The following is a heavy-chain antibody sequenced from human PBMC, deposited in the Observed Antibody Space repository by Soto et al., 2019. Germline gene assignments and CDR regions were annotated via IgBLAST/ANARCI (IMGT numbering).Heavy chain of an antibody. CDR2: IYGDDDK. J-gene: IGHJ4*02. CDR1: GFSLSTSGVG. D-gene: IGHD5-12*01. V-gene: IGHV2-5*02. Sequence: QITLKESGPTLVKPTQTLTLTCTFSGFSLSTSGVGVGWIRQPPGKALEWLALIYGDDDKRYSPSLKSRLTITKHTSKNQVVLTMTNMDPVDTATSYCAHRQAVNIVATITPCYFDYWGQGTLVTVSS. CDR3: AHRQAVNIVATITPCYFDY.